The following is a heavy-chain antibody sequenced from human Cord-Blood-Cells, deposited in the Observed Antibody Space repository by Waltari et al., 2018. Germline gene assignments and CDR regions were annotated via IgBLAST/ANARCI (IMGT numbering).Heavy chain of an antibody. CDR3: ASTTYMVRGVTSFDY. D-gene: IGHD3-10*01. J-gene: IGHJ4*02. V-gene: IGHV1-69*01. Sequence: QVQLVQSGAEVKKPGSSVKVSCKASGGTFSSYAISWVRQAPGKGLEWMGGSIPVFGTATYAQKFQVRVTITAEESKSTAYMELRSLRSEDTAVYYCASTTYMVRGVTSFDYWGQGTLVTVSS. CDR1: GGTFSSYA. CDR2: SIPVFGTA.